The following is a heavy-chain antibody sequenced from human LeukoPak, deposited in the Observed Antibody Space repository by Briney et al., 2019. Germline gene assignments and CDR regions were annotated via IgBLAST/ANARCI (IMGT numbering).Heavy chain of an antibody. V-gene: IGHV3-11*01. CDR3: ARERWGSPDY. Sequence: PGESLRLSCAASGFTFSDYYMSWIRQAPGKGLEWVSYINPGGNTIYHADSVKGRFTISRDNSKSSLYLQMNSLRAEDTAVYYCARERWGSPDYWGQGTLVTVSS. J-gene: IGHJ4*02. CDR2: INPGGNTI. CDR1: GFTFSDYY. D-gene: IGHD5-24*01.